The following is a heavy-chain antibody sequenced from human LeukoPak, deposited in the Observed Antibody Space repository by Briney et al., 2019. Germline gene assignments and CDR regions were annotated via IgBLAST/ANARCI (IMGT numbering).Heavy chain of an antibody. CDR2: IYPGDPDT. Sequence: GESLKISCKGSGYTFSSYWIGWVRQMPGKGLEWMGIIYPGDPDTKYSPSFQGQVTISADKSISTAYLQWSSLKASDTAMYYCARLPMRWLQSYFDYWGQGTLVTVSS. CDR3: ARLPMRWLQSYFDY. V-gene: IGHV5-51*01. CDR1: GYTFSSYW. D-gene: IGHD5-24*01. J-gene: IGHJ4*02.